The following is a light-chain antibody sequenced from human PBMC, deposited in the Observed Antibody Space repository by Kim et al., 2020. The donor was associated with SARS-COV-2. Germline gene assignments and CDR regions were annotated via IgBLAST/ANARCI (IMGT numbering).Light chain of an antibody. V-gene: IGLV4-69*01. Sequence: QPVLTQSPSASASLGASVKLTCTLSSGHSSYAIAWHQQQPEKGPRYLMKLNSDGSHSKGDGIPDRFSGPSSGAERYLTISSLQSEDEADYYCQTWGTGIHVVFGGGTQLTVL. CDR3: QTWGTGIHVV. J-gene: IGLJ2*01. CDR1: SGHSSYA. CDR2: LNSDGSH.